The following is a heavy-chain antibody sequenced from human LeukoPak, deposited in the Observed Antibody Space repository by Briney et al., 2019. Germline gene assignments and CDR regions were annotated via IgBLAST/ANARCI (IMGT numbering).Heavy chain of an antibody. CDR1: GFTFSSYE. J-gene: IGHJ3*02. CDR3: ARELTMIVVVRGAFDI. V-gene: IGHV3-48*03. CDR2: ISSSGSTI. D-gene: IGHD3-22*01. Sequence: GGSLRLSCTASGFTFSSYEMNWVRQAPGKGLEWVSYISSSGSTIYYADSVKGRFTISRDNAKNSLYLQMNSLRAEDTAVYYCARELTMIVVVRGAFDIWGQGTMVTVSS.